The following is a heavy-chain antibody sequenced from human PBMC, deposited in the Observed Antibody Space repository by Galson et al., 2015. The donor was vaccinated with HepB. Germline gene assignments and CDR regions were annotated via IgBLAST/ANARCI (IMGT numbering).Heavy chain of an antibody. CDR2: IRGSGGST. CDR1: GFTFSSYA. V-gene: IGHV3-23*01. J-gene: IGHJ4*02. Sequence: SLRLSCAASGFTFSSYAMSWVRQAPGKGLEWVSAIRGSGGSTDYADSVKGRFTISRDNSKTTPYLQMNSLRAEDTAVYYCAFRFGEFCDYWGQGTLVTVSS. D-gene: IGHD3-10*01. CDR3: AFRFGEFCDY.